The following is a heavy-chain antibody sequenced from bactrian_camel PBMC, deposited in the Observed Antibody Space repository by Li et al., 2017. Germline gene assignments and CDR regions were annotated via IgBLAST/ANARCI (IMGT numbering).Heavy chain of an antibody. CDR3: AADPTLRPATWALQDRGYQY. V-gene: IGHV3S55*01. J-gene: IGHJ4*01. CDR1: GVTIKRLS. D-gene: IGHD3*01. CDR2: TGSEPIT. Sequence: VQLVESGGGSVQPGGSLKLSCAVSGVTIKRLSMAWFRQNPGKEREAIAYTGSEPITVYADSVKGRFTISKDNANNVLYLQMIDLKPEDTAMYYCAADPTLRPATWALQDRGYQYWGQGTQVTVS.